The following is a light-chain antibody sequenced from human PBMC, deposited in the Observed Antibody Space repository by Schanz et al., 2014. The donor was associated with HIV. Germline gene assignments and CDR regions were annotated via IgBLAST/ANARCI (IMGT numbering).Light chain of an antibody. CDR1: NSDLGSFNF. CDR3: CSYAGSFWV. CDR2: DVT. Sequence: QSALTQPAFVSGSPGQSITISCTGTNSDLGSFNFVSWSRQHPGKAPNLMIYDVTHRPSGISSRFSGSKSGNTASLTISGLQAEDEADYYCCSYAGSFWVFGGGTKLTVL. J-gene: IGLJ3*02. V-gene: IGLV2-14*01.